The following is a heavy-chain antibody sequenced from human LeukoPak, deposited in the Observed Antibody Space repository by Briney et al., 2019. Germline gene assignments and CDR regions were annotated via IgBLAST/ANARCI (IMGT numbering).Heavy chain of an antibody. CDR1: GGSFSGYY. V-gene: IGHV4-4*07. J-gene: IGHJ4*02. Sequence: SETLSLTCAVYGGSFSGYYWSWIRQPAGKGLEWIGRIYTSGSTNYNPSLKSRVTISVDTSKNQFSLKLSSVTAADTAVYYCARDRDNSGSYLGYWGQGTLVTVSS. CDR2: IYTSGST. CDR3: ARDRDNSGSYLGY. D-gene: IGHD1-26*01.